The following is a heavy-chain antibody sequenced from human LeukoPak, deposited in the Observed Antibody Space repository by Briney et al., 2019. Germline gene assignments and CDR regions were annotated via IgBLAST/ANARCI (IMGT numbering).Heavy chain of an antibody. CDR3: ARRRDGYNNDAFDI. J-gene: IGHJ3*02. D-gene: IGHD5-24*01. CDR2: ISAYNGNT. Sequence: ASVKVSCKASGYTFTSYGISWVRQAPGQGLEWMGWISAYNGNTNYAQKLQGRVTMTTDTSTSTAYMELRSLRSDDTAVYYCARRRDGYNNDAFDIWGQGTMVTVSS. V-gene: IGHV1-18*01. CDR1: GYTFTSYG.